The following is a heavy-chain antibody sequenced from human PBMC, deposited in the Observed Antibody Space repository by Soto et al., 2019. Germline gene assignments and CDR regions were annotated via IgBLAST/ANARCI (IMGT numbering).Heavy chain of an antibody. V-gene: IGHV4-34*01. Sequence: QVQLQQWGAGLLKPSETLSLTCAVYGGSFSGYYWSWIRQPPGKGLEWIGEINHSGSTNYNPSLKSRVTISVDTSKNQFSLKLSSVTAADTAVYYCARGRYSSSWYGSKYFDLWGRGTLVTVSS. CDR3: ARGRYSSSWYGSKYFDL. J-gene: IGHJ2*01. D-gene: IGHD6-13*01. CDR2: INHSGST. CDR1: GGSFSGYY.